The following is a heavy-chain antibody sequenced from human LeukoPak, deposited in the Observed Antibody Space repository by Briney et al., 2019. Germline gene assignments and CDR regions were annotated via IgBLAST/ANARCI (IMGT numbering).Heavy chain of an antibody. CDR3: ARSIAARYDY. J-gene: IGHJ4*02. CDR2: IYYSGST. CDR1: GGSIISYY. D-gene: IGHD6-6*01. V-gene: IGHV4-59*01. Sequence: SETLSLTCTVSGGSIISYYWSWIRQPPGKGLEWIGYIYYSGSTNYNPSFKSRVTISVDTSKNQFSLKLSSVTAADTAVYYCARSIAARYDYWGQGTLVTVSS.